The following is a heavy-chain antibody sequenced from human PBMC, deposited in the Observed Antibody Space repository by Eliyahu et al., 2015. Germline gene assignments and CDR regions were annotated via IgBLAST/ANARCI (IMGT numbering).Heavy chain of an antibody. CDR1: GYNFAEYW. J-gene: IGHJ4*02. D-gene: IGHD3-3*01. CDR3: AKQRDYDFWSGALDY. CDR2: INPADSET. Sequence: EVQLVQSRAEMKKPGEXLKISXQLSGYNFAEYWIGWVRQVSGKGLEWMGIINPADSETRYSPSFQGQVRISVDTSLNTVYLQWTSLKASDTGIYYCAKQRDYDFWSGALDYWGQGTRVTVSS. V-gene: IGHV5-51*01.